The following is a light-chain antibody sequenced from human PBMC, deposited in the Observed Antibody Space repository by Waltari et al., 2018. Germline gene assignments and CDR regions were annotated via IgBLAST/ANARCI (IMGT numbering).Light chain of an antibody. Sequence: DIVMTQSPDSLALSLGERATINCKSSQSVLYSSNNKNVLAWYQQKPRQPPRLLIYWASTRESGVPDRFSGSGSGTNFTLTINSLQAEDVAVYYCQQYYTILRTFGQGTKVEIK. CDR3: QQYYTILRT. J-gene: IGKJ1*01. CDR2: WAS. CDR1: QSVLYSSNNKNV. V-gene: IGKV4-1*01.